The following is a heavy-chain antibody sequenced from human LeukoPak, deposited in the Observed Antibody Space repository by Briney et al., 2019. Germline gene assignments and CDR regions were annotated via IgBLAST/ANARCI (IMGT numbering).Heavy chain of an antibody. J-gene: IGHJ4*02. CDR2: IYYSGST. CDR1: GESISGFY. CDR3: ARRGSSRTYFDY. Sequence: SETLSLTCTVSGESISGFYWTWIRQPPGKGLEWIGYIYYSGSTNYNPSLKSRVTISVDTSKNQFSLKLSSVTAADTAVYYCARRGSSRTYFDYWGQGTLVTVSS. D-gene: IGHD6-13*01. V-gene: IGHV4-59*12.